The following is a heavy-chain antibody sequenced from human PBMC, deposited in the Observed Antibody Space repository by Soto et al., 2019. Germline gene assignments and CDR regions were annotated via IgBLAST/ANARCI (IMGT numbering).Heavy chain of an antibody. Sequence: EVQVLESGGGLVQPGGSLRLACAASGFTFNNYGMSWVRQAPWKGLEWVSTVTNSGSGTSYADPLKGRFTISRDNSKSSLYLQMNSLRADDTAIYSCAKGTSCCDFDYWGQGTLVTVSS. CDR2: VTNSGSGT. V-gene: IGHV3-23*01. CDR3: AKGTSCCDFDY. D-gene: IGHD2-15*01. CDR1: GFTFNNYG. J-gene: IGHJ4*02.